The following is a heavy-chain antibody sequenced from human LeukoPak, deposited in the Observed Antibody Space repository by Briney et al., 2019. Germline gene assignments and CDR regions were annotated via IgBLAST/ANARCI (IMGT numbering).Heavy chain of an antibody. J-gene: IGHJ4*02. Sequence: GGSLRLSCVPSGFTVSTTYMNWVRQAPGKGLEGVSVLYTGGTTSYADSVKGRFTISRDNSKNTLYLQMNSLRAEDTAMYYCARDLSSGFYYFDYWGQGILVTVSS. CDR2: LYTGGTT. CDR3: ARDLSSGFYYFDY. V-gene: IGHV3-53*01. D-gene: IGHD3-22*01. CDR1: GFTVSTTY.